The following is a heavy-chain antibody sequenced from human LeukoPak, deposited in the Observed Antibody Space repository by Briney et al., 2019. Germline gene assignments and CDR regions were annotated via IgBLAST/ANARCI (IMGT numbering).Heavy chain of an antibody. CDR3: ARGGGLDV. D-gene: IGHD3-16*01. CDR1: GFTFSCYC. J-gene: IGHJ6*02. V-gene: IGHV3-7*03. CDR2: INHNGNVN. Sequence: GGSLRLSCAASGFTFSCYCMNWARQAPGKGLEWVASINHNGNVNYYVDSVKGRFTISRDNAKNSLYLQMSNLRAEDTAVYFCARGGGLDVWGQGATVTVSS.